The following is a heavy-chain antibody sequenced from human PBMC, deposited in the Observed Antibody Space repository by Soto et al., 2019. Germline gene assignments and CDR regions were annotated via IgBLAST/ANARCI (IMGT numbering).Heavy chain of an antibody. Sequence: GRSLRLSCAASGFTFSSYAMHWVRQAPGKGLEWVAVISYDGSNKYYADSVKGRFTISRDNSKNTLYLQMNSLRAEDTAVYYCARVVVVIPPGYYYAMDVWGQGTTVTVSS. CDR2: ISYDGSNK. V-gene: IGHV3-30-3*01. J-gene: IGHJ6*02. D-gene: IGHD3-22*01. CDR3: ARVVVVIPPGYYYAMDV. CDR1: GFTFSSYA.